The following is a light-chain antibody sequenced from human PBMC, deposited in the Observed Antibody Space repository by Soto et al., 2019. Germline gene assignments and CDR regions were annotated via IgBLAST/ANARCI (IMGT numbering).Light chain of an antibody. Sequence: DIQMTQSPSTLSASVGDRVTITCRASQSIQFWLAWYQQKPGKAPKLLIQKASSLESGVPSRFSASGSGTDFALTISSLQPDDFATYYCQRYYSSSSFGRGTKVEVK. CDR3: QRYYSSSS. J-gene: IGKJ1*01. V-gene: IGKV1-5*03. CDR1: QSIQFW. CDR2: KAS.